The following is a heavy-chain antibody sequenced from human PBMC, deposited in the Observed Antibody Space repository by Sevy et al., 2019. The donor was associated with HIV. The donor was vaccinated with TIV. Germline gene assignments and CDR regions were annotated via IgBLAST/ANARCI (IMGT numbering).Heavy chain of an antibody. CDR3: ARDPARREYYDSSGYLAEYFQH. D-gene: IGHD3-22*01. CDR1: GYTFTGYY. J-gene: IGHJ1*01. V-gene: IGHV1-2*02. Sequence: ASVKVSCKASGYTFTGYYMHWVRQAPGQGLEWMGWINPNSGGTNYAQKFRGRVTMTRDTSISTAYMELSRLRSDDTAVYYCARDPARREYYDSSGYLAEYFQHWGQGTLVTVSS. CDR2: INPNSGGT.